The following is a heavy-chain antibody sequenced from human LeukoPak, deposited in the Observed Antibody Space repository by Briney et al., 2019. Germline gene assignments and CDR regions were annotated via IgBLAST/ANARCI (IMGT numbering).Heavy chain of an antibody. CDR2: ISSSSSYI. CDR1: GFTFSSYS. Sequence: GGSLRLSCAASGFTFSSYSMNWVRQAPEKGLEWVSPISSSSSYIYYADSVKGPFTISRDNARNSLYLQMDNLRAEDTGVYYCARDFYDGFALDYWGQGTLVTVSS. J-gene: IGHJ4*02. V-gene: IGHV3-21*03. CDR3: ARDFYDGFALDY. D-gene: IGHD2/OR15-2a*01.